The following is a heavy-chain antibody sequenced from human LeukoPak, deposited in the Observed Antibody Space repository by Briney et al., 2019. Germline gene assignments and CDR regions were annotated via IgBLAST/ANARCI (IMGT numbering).Heavy chain of an antibody. CDR3: AVGYSYGYLTAFDI. CDR2: INPNSGGT. J-gene: IGHJ3*02. D-gene: IGHD5-18*01. Sequence: ASVKVSYKASGYTFTGYYMHWVRQAPGQGLEWMGWINPNSGGTNYAQKFQGRVTMTRDTSISTAYMELSRLRSDDTAVYYCAVGYSYGYLTAFDIWGQGTMVTVSS. CDR1: GYTFTGYY. V-gene: IGHV1-2*02.